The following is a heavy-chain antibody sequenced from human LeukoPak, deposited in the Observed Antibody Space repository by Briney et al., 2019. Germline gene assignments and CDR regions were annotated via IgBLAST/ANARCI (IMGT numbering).Heavy chain of an antibody. CDR2: IKQHGTEK. Sequence: GGSLRLSCTASGIMFSGYWMSWVRQAPGKGLEWVANIKQHGTEKYYVDSVKGRFTISRDDAKKSVYLQMNSLRAEDTAVYYCASDGGPFDHWGQGILITVAS. CDR1: GIMFSGYW. V-gene: IGHV3-7*01. J-gene: IGHJ4*02. D-gene: IGHD3-16*01. CDR3: ASDGGPFDH.